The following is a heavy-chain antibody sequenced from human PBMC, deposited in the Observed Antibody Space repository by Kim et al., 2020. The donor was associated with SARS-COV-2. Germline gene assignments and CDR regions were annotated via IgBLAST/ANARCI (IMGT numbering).Heavy chain of an antibody. CDR1: GGTFSSYA. J-gene: IGHJ6*02. CDR3: ARELWRIPGGDIVVVPAARNYYYYGMDV. CDR2: IIPIFGTA. V-gene: IGHV1-69*13. D-gene: IGHD2-2*01. Sequence: SVKVSCKASGGTFSSYAISWVRQAPGQGLEWMGGIIPIFGTANYAQKFQGRVTITADESTSTAYMELSSLRSEDTAVYYCARELWRIPGGDIVVVPAARNYYYYGMDVWGQGTTVTVSS.